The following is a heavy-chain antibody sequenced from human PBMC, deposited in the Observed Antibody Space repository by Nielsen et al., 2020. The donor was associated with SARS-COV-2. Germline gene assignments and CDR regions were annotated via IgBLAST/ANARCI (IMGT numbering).Heavy chain of an antibody. D-gene: IGHD3-22*01. CDR2: IYYSGST. J-gene: IGHJ4*02. CDR1: GGSSSTSTYY. CDR3: ASRLYYYDSSGYPLD. Sequence: SETLSLTCAVSGGSSSTSTYYWGWIRQPPGKGLEWIGSIYYSGSTYYNPSLKSRVTISVDTSKNQFSLKLSSVTAADTAVYYCASRLYYYDSSGYPLDWGQGTLVTVSS. V-gene: IGHV4-39*01.